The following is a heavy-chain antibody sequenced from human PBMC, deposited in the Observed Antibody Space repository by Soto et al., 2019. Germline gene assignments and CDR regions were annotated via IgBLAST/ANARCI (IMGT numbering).Heavy chain of an antibody. V-gene: IGHV1-18*01. Sequence: QVQLVQSGGEVKKPGASVKVSCKSSGYRFETYAMNWVRQAHGQGLEWMGWTSSYNTDTFYADKFQDRVSMTTDTSTGTAYMELRSLSSDDTAVYYCARGHGVIIGAMDVWGQGTAVTVSS. CDR3: ARGHGVIIGAMDV. D-gene: IGHD3-3*01. J-gene: IGHJ6*02. CDR2: TSSYNTDT. CDR1: GYRFETYA.